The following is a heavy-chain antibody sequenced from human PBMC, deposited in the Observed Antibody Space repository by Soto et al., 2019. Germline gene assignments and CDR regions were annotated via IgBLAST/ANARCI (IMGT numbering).Heavy chain of an antibody. D-gene: IGHD3-22*01. Sequence: QVQLQQWGAGLLKPSETLSLTCAVYGGSFNGYYWSWIRQPPEMGLEWIGEINHSGSTNYNPSLESRVTISIDTCKNQFFLKLSSVTVADTAVYYCARGRTSGYLEYWGQGTLVTVFS. CDR1: GGSFNGYY. CDR3: ARGRTSGYLEY. CDR2: INHSGST. J-gene: IGHJ4*02. V-gene: IGHV4-34*01.